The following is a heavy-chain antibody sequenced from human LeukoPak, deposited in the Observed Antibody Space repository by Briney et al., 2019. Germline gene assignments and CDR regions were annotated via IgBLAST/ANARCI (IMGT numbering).Heavy chain of an antibody. D-gene: IGHD2-15*01. CDR1: GFTFSSYW. J-gene: IGHJ4*02. CDR3: ARQAVCSGGSCYRKPYFDY. Sequence: PAGSLRLSCAASGFTFSSYWLSWIRHAPGKGLELVANINQDGSEKYYVDSFKGRFTISRDNAKNSLYLQMNSLRAEDTAVYYCARQAVCSGGSCYRKPYFDYWGQGTLVTVSS. CDR2: INQDGSEK. V-gene: IGHV3-7*01.